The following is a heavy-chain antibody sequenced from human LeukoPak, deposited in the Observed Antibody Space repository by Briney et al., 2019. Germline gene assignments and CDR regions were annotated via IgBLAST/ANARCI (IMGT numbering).Heavy chain of an antibody. Sequence: PGRSLRLSCAASGFTFSSYAMHWVRQAPGKGLEWVAVISYDGSNKYYADSVKGRFTISRDNSKNTLYLQMNSLRAEDTAVYYCARDRGYCSGGSCYSGGHYYYYMDVWGKGTTVTVSS. CDR2: ISYDGSNK. D-gene: IGHD2-15*01. J-gene: IGHJ6*03. CDR1: GFTFSSYA. V-gene: IGHV3-30-3*01. CDR3: ARDRGYCSGGSCYSGGHYYYYMDV.